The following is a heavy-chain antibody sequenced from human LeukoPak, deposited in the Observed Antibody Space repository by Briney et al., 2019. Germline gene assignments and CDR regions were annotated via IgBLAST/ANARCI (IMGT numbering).Heavy chain of an antibody. J-gene: IGHJ5*02. CDR1: GYTFTGYY. D-gene: IGHD6-19*01. CDR2: INPNSGGT. CDR3: AREGEYSSGSNWFDP. Sequence: ASVKVSCKASGYTFTGYYMHWVRQAPGQGLEWMGWINPNSGGTNYAQKFQGRVTMTRDKSISTAYMELSRLRSDDTAVYYCAREGEYSSGSNWFDPWGQGTLVTVSS. V-gene: IGHV1-2*02.